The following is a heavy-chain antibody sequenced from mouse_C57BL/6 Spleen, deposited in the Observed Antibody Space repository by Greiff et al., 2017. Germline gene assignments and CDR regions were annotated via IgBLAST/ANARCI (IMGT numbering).Heavy chain of an antibody. CDR3: ARRGCYYGGYFDV. CDR2: IDPSDSET. D-gene: IGHD1-1*01. CDR1: GYTFTSYW. V-gene: IGHV1-52*01. J-gene: IGHJ1*03. Sequence: QVQLQQPGAELVRPGSSVKLSCKASGYTFTSYWMHWVKQRPIQGLEWIGNIDPSDSETHYNQKFKDKATLTVDKSSSTAYMQLSSLTSEDSAVCYCARRGCYYGGYFDVWGTGTTVTVSS.